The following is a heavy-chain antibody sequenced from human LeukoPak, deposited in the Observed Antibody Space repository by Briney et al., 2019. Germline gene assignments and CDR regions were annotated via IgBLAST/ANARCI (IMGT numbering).Heavy chain of an antibody. CDR2: IKQDGSEK. Sequence: GGSLRLSCAASGFTFSSYWMSWVRQAPGKGLEWVANIKQDGSEKYYVDSVKGRFTISRDNAKNSLYLQMNSLRAEDTAVYYCARLGIITAAGSNDYWGQGTLVTVSS. V-gene: IGHV3-7*01. CDR1: GFTFSSYW. D-gene: IGHD6-13*01. J-gene: IGHJ4*02. CDR3: ARLGIITAAGSNDY.